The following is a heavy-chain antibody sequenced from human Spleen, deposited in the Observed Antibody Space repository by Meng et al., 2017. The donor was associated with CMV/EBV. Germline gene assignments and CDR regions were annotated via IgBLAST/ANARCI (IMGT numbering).Heavy chain of an antibody. Sequence: ASVKVSCKASGYTFTDYDLTWVRQAPGQGLEWIGRLTPKSGDTRSAKKFKGRVTMTGETSITTASMELTSLTSEDTAVYYCARVGLRTGPFDFHLDFWGQGSLVTVSS. V-gene: IGHV1-8*01. CDR1: GYTFTDYD. D-gene: IGHD3-9*01. CDR2: LTPKSGDT. CDR3: ARVGLRTGPFDFHLDF. J-gene: IGHJ4*02.